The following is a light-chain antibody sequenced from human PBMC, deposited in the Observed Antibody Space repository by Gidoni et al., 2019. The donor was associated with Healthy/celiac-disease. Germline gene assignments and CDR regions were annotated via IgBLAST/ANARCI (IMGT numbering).Light chain of an antibody. CDR2: AAS. V-gene: IGKV1-39*01. CDR3: EQSYSSHRS. Sequence: IQMTPSPSSLSASVADRVTITCCASQSISSYLNWYHRKPGKLPKLLLYAASSLQSGVPSRYSGRGSGTDFTLTISSLQPEDFATCYLEQSYSSHRSFGQGTKVEIK. J-gene: IGKJ1*01. CDR1: QSISSY.